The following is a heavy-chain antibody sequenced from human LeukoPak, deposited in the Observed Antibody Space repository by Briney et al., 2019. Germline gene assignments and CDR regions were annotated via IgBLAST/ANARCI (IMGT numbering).Heavy chain of an antibody. CDR1: GYTFTSYG. CDR3: ARGGQQLESDY. CDR2: INPSGGST. Sequence: ASVKVSCKASGYTFTSYGISWVRQAPGQGLEWMGIINPSGGSTSYAQKFQGRATMTRDTSTSTVYMELSSLRSEDTAVYYCARGGQQLESDYWGQGTLVTVSS. V-gene: IGHV1-46*01. J-gene: IGHJ4*02. D-gene: IGHD6-13*01.